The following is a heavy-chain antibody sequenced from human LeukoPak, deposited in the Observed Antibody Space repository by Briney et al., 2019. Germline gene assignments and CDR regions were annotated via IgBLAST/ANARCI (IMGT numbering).Heavy chain of an antibody. CDR3: ARYSSSPHDETNWFDP. J-gene: IGHJ5*02. Sequence: ASVKVSCKVSGYTLTELSMHWVRQAPGKGLEWMGGFEPEDGETIYAQKFQGRVTMTEDTSTDTAYMELSSLRSEDTAVYYCARYSSSPHDETNWFDPWGQGTLVTVSS. CDR1: GYTLTELS. D-gene: IGHD6-13*01. CDR2: FEPEDGET. V-gene: IGHV1-24*01.